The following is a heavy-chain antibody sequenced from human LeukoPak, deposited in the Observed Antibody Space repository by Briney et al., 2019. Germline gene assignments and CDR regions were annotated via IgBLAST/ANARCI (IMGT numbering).Heavy chain of an antibody. J-gene: IGHJ4*02. CDR1: GGSFSGYY. Sequence: PSETLSLTCAVYGGSFSGYYWTWIRQTPGKGLEWIGEINHRGSTNYTPSLESRVTISVDTSKNHFSLDLTSVTAGDTDVYYCASGGWYRGYWGPGTMVTVSS. CDR3: ASGGWYRGY. V-gene: IGHV4-34*01. CDR2: INHRGST. D-gene: IGHD2-15*01.